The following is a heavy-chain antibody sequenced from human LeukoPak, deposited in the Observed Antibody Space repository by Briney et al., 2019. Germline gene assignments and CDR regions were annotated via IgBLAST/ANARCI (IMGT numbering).Heavy chain of an antibody. CDR1: GYTFTGYY. J-gene: IGHJ3*02. CDR3: ARDGVGLTTVKYGWQVGAFDI. Sequence: GASVKVSCEASGYTFTGYYMHWVRQAPGQGLEWMGWINPNSGGTNYAQKFQGRVTMTRDTSISTAYMELSSLRSEDTAVYYCARDGVGLTTVKYGWQVGAFDIWGQGTMVTVSS. V-gene: IGHV1-2*02. D-gene: IGHD4-17*01. CDR2: INPNSGGT.